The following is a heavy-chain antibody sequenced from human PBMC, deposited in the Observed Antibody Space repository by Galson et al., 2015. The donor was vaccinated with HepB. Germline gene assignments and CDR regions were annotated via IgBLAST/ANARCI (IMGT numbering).Heavy chain of an antibody. CDR3: AKDRVVTPWYFDY. J-gene: IGHJ4*02. CDR2: ISGTGVST. V-gene: IGHV3-23*01. D-gene: IGHD4-23*01. Sequence: SLRLSCAASRFTFSSYAMSWVRQAPGKGLEWVSSISGTGVSTYYADSVKGRFTISRDNSKNTLYLQMNSLRAEDTAVYYCAKDRVVTPWYFDYRGQGTLVTVSS. CDR1: RFTFSSYA.